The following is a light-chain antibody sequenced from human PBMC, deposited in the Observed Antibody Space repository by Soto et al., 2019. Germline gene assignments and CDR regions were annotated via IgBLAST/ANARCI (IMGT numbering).Light chain of an antibody. CDR2: AAS. Sequence: DIQMTQSPSSVSASVGDRVTITCRASQGIXSXLXWYQQKPGKAPKLLIYAASSLQSGVPSRFSGSGSGTDFXLTXSSXQXEDFATYYCQQANSFPYTFGQGTKLEIK. V-gene: IGKV1D-12*01. CDR1: QGIXSX. CDR3: QQANSFPYT. J-gene: IGKJ2*01.